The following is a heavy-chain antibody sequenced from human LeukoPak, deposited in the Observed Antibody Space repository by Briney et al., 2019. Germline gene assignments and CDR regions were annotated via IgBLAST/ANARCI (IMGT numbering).Heavy chain of an antibody. CDR2: IGSVTTYI. V-gene: IGHV3-21*01. CDR3: ARAIAVAGPYYFDY. Sequence: GGSLRLSCAASGFXFSDYTINWVRQAPGKGLEWVSSIGSVTTYIYYADSVKGRFTISRDNAKNSLSLQMNSLRAEDTAVYYCARAIAVAGPYYFDYWGQGTLVTVSS. CDR1: GFXFSDYT. J-gene: IGHJ4*02. D-gene: IGHD6-19*01.